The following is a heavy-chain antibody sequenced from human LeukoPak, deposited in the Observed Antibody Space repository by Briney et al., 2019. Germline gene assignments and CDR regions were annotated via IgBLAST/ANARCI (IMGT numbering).Heavy chain of an antibody. D-gene: IGHD3-10*01. V-gene: IGHV1-18*01. CDR1: GYTFTSYG. Sequence: GASVKVSCKASGYTFTSYGISWVRQAPGQGLEWMGWISAYNGNTNYAQKLQGRVTMTTDTSTSTAYMELRSLRSEDTAVYYCASLRKWFGAPYYYYMDVWGKGTTVTVSS. J-gene: IGHJ6*03. CDR3: ASLRKWFGAPYYYYMDV. CDR2: ISAYNGNT.